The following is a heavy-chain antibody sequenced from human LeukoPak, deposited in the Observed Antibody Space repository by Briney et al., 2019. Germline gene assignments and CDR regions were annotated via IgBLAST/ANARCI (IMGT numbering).Heavy chain of an antibody. V-gene: IGHV3-30*03. CDR2: RSYDGSNK. Sequence: RGSPRLSCAHSRYTLTSYGMQWGRPAPGEGRERVAGRSYDGSNKYYAGSVKGRFTFSRDNSKNTLYLQVNSLRAEDAAVYYCARVPVSDGITCWGQGTLVTVCS. D-gene: IGHD1-20*01. CDR1: RYTLTSYG. J-gene: IGHJ4*02. CDR3: ARVPVSDGITC.